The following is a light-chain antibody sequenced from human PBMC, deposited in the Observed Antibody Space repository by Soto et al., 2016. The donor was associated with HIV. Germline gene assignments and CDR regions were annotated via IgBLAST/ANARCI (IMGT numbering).Light chain of an antibody. V-gene: IGLV3-21*03. CDR2: DDS. J-gene: IGLJ1*01. CDR1: NIGSKS. CDR3: QVWDRNTDQYV. Sequence: SYELTQPPSVSVAPGKTARINCGGNNIGSKSVQWYQQKPGQAPVVVVYDDSDRPSGIPERFSGSNSGSTATLTISRVEAGDEADYYCQVWDRNTDQYVFGTGTKVSVL.